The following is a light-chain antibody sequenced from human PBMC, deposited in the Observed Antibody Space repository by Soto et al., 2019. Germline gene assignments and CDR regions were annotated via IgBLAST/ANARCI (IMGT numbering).Light chain of an antibody. CDR3: QHLYAYPLD. V-gene: IGKV1-9*01. Sequence: DIQLTQSPSFLSASVGDRVTITCRASQGISSSLAWYQQKPGKAPNLLIYAASTLQTGVPSRFSGSGSETAFTLTINSLQPEDFATYYCQHLYAYPLDFGQGTRLDIK. J-gene: IGKJ5*01. CDR1: QGISSS. CDR2: AAS.